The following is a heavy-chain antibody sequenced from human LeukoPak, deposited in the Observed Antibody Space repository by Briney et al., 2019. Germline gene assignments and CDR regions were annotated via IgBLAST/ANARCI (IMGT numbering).Heavy chain of an antibody. J-gene: IGHJ4*02. D-gene: IGHD5-18*01. CDR1: GYSISSGHY. CDR3: ARYKGYSYGIPFDY. V-gene: IGHV4-38-2*02. Sequence: SETLSPTCTVSGYSISSGHYWGWIRQPPGKGLEWIGSMYHSGSTYYNPPLKSRVTISEDTSKNQFSLKLRSVTAADTAVYYCARYKGYSYGIPFDYWGQGTLVTVSS. CDR2: MYHSGST.